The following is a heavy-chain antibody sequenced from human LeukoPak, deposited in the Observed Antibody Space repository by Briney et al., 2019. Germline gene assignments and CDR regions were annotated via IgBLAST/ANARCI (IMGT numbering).Heavy chain of an antibody. J-gene: IGHJ4*02. Sequence: SETLSLTCTVSGGSISSYYWSWIRQPPGKGLEWIGYIYYSGSTNYNPSLKSRVTISVDTSKNQFSLKLSSVTAADTAVYYCARLDYGGSSPFDYWGQGTLVTVSS. D-gene: IGHD4-23*01. CDR3: ARLDYGGSSPFDY. CDR2: IYYSGST. CDR1: GGSISSYY. V-gene: IGHV4-59*12.